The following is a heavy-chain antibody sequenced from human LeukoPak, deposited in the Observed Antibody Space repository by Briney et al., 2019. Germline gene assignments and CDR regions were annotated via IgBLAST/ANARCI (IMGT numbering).Heavy chain of an antibody. CDR3: ARRPYYDFWSGCIPNWFDP. CDR1: GGTFSSYT. D-gene: IGHD3-3*01. CDR2: IIPILGIA. Sequence: SVKVSCKASGGTFSSYTISWVRQAPGQGLEWMGRIIPILGIANYAQKFQGRVTITADKSTSTAYMELSSLRSEDTAVYYCARRPYYDFWSGCIPNWFDPWGQGTLVTVSS. J-gene: IGHJ5*02. V-gene: IGHV1-69*02.